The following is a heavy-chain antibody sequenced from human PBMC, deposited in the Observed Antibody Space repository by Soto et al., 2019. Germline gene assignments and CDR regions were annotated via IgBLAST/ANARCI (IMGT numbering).Heavy chain of an antibody. CDR3: TTDQGSGYYQYYYYYYGMDV. J-gene: IGHJ6*02. Sequence: PGGSLRLSCAASGFTFSNAWMSWVRQAPGKGLEWVGRIKSKTDGGTTDYAAPVKGRFTISRDESKNTLYLQMNSLKTEDTAVYYCTTDQGSGYYQYYYYYYGMDVWGQGTTVTVSS. D-gene: IGHD3-3*01. V-gene: IGHV3-15*01. CDR2: IKSKTDGGTT. CDR1: GFTFSNAW.